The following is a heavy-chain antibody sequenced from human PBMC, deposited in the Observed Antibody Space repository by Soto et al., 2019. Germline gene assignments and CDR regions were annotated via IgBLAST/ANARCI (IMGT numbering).Heavy chain of an antibody. V-gene: IGHV3-7*03. J-gene: IGHJ4*02. Sequence: GGSLRLSCAASGFTFSSYWMSWVRQAPGKGLEWVANIKQDGSEKYYLDSVKGRLTISRDNAKNSLYLQMNSLRAEDTAVYYCARDGSYYYGSGSYFDYWGQGTLVTVSS. CDR2: IKQDGSEK. CDR1: GFTFSSYW. CDR3: ARDGSYYYGSGSYFDY. D-gene: IGHD3-10*01.